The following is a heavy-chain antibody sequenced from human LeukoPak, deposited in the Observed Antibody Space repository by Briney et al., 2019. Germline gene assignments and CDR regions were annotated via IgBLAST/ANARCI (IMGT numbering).Heavy chain of an antibody. CDR3: ARVRLSGSYLDAFDI. J-gene: IGHJ3*02. Sequence: SETLSLTCTVSGGSVSSYYWNWIQQPPGKGLEWIGYIYYSGSTNYNPSLKSRVTISVDTSKNQFSLKLNSITTADTAVYYCARVRLSGSYLDAFDIWGQGTMVTVSS. CDR1: GGSVSSYY. V-gene: IGHV4-59*02. CDR2: IYYSGST. D-gene: IGHD1-26*01.